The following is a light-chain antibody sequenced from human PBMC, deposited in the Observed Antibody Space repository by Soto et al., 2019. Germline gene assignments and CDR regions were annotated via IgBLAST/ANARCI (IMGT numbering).Light chain of an antibody. Sequence: QAVVTQPPSVSAAPGQKVTISCSGSSSNIGNDYVSWYQQLPGTAPKLLIYGNNNRPSGVPDRFSGSKSGTSASLAITGLQAEDEADYYCQSYGSSLSGSNVFGGGTKLTVL. V-gene: IGLV1-40*01. J-gene: IGLJ2*01. CDR1: SSNIGNDYV. CDR3: QSYGSSLSGSNV. CDR2: GNN.